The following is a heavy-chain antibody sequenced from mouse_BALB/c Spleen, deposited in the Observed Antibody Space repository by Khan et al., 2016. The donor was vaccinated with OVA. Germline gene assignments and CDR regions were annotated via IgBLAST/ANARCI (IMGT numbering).Heavy chain of an antibody. CDR1: GYSITSGYG. CDR2: ISYSGST. D-gene: IGHD1-2*01. V-gene: IGHV3-2*02. J-gene: IGHJ2*01. CDR3: ARTARIKY. Sequence: VQLKQSGPGLVKPSQSLSLTCTVTGYSITSGYGWNWIRQFPGNKLEWMGYISYSGSTNYIPSLKSRISITRDTSKNQFFLQLNSVTTEDTATYYCARTARIKYWGQGTTLTVSS.